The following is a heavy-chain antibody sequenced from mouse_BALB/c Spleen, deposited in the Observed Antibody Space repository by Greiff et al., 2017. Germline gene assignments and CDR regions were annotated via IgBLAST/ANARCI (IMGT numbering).Heavy chain of an antibody. J-gene: IGHJ3*01. CDR3: ATGGGYGFAY. CDR1: GYSFTSYY. D-gene: IGHD2-2*01. V-gene: IGHV1-66*01. Sequence: QVQLQQSGPELVKPGASVKISCKASGYSFTSYYIHWVKQRPGQGLEWIGWIFPGSGNTKYNEKFKGKATLTADTSSSTAYMQLSSLTSEDSAVYFCATGGGYGFAYWGQGTLVTVSA. CDR2: IFPGSGNT.